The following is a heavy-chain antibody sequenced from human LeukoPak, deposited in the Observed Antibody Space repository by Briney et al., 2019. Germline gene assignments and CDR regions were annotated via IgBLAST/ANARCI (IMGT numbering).Heavy chain of an antibody. CDR3: ARVLKWELLPFDY. D-gene: IGHD1-26*01. V-gene: IGHV3-53*05. Sequence: GGSLRLSCAASGFTVSSNYMSWVRQAPGKGLEWVLVIYSGGSTYYADSVKGRFTISRDNSKNTLYLQMNSLRAEDTAVYYCARVLKWELLPFDYWGQGTLVTVSS. J-gene: IGHJ4*02. CDR2: IYSGGST. CDR1: GFTVSSNY.